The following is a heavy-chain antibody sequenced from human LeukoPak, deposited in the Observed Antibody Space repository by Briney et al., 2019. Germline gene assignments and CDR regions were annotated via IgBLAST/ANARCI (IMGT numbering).Heavy chain of an antibody. J-gene: IGHJ4*02. D-gene: IGHD6-19*01. V-gene: IGHV1-69*01. CDR3: TRVEHYSSGWYGGLY. CDR2: IIPIFGTA. CDR1: GGTFCSYA. Sequence: GSSVKVSCKASGGTFCSYASIWVRQSPGQGLEWMGGIIPIFGTANYAQKFQGRVTITADESTSTAYMELSSLRSEDTAVYYCTRVEHYSSGWYGGLYWGQRTLVTVSS.